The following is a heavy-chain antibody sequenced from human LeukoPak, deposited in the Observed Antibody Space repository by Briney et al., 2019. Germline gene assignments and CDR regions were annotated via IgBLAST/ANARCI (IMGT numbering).Heavy chain of an antibody. V-gene: IGHV4-34*01. CDR1: GPPFRGYY. Sequence: PSETLSLTCALPGPPFRGYYRTSLPHPPRKRLEWIGEINHSGSTSYNPSLKSRVTISVDTSKNQFSLKLTSVTAADTAVYYCARVRSAFDIWGQGTMVTVFS. CDR3: ARVRSAFDI. CDR2: INHSGST. J-gene: IGHJ3*02. D-gene: IGHD3-3*01.